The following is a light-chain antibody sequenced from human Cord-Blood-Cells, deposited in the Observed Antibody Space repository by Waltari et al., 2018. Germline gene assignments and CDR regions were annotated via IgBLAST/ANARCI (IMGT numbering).Light chain of an antibody. CDR2: DVS. J-gene: IGLJ3*02. Sequence: QSALTQPASVSGAPGQSIPISCTGNSSDVGGYNYVSWYQQHPGKAPKLMIYDVSNRPLGVSYRFSSSKSGNTASLTISGLQAEDEADYYCSSYTSSSWVFGGGTKLTVL. CDR3: SSYTSSSWV. CDR1: SSDVGGYNY. V-gene: IGLV2-14*03.